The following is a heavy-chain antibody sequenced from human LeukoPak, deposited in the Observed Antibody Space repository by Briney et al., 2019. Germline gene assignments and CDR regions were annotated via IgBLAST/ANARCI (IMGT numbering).Heavy chain of an antibody. CDR1: GFIFSTYT. J-gene: IGHJ4*02. Sequence: GGSLRLSCSASGFIFSTYTMYWVRKAPGKGLEYVSVINGDGRTTYYIDSVKGRFTISRDNSKNTLYLQMSSLRADDTAVYYCVGDQVDDTGYLRWGQGTRVTVSA. D-gene: IGHD5-12*01. V-gene: IGHV3-64D*06. CDR3: VGDQVDDTGYLR. CDR2: INGDGRTT.